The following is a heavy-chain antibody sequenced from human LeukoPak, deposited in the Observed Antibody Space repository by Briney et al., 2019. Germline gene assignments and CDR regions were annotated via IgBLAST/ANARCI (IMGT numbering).Heavy chain of an antibody. D-gene: IGHD3-10*01. CDR3: AKDGAWVRGVIIDY. J-gene: IGHJ4*02. V-gene: IGHV3-23*01. CDR2: ISGSGGST. Sequence: GGSLRLSCAASGFTFSSYAMSWVRQAPGKGLEWVSAISGSGGSTYYADSVKGRFTISRDNSKNTLYLQMNSLRAEDTAVYYCAKDGAWVRGVIIDYWGQGTLVTVSS. CDR1: GFTFSSYA.